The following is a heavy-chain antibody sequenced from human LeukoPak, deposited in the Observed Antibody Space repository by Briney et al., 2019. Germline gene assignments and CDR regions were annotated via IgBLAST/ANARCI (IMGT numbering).Heavy chain of an antibody. CDR2: ISGSDRST. CDR1: GFTFSTYA. V-gene: IGHV3-23*01. J-gene: IGHJ4*02. Sequence: GGSLRLSCAASGFTFSTYAMSWVRQAPGKGLEWVSGISGSDRSTYYADSVKGRFTISRDNSKNTLYLQMNSLRAEDTAVYYCAKAPGIAAAGTDLLFDYWGQGTLVTVSS. CDR3: AKAPGIAAAGTDLLFDY. D-gene: IGHD6-13*01.